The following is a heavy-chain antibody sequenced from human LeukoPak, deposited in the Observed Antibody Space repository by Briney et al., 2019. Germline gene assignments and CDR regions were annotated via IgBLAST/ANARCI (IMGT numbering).Heavy chain of an antibody. Sequence: GGSLRLSCSASGFTFSSYWMHWVRQAPGKGLVWVSRINSDGSSTSYADSVKGRFTISRDNAKNSLYLQMNSLRAEDTAVYYCARGVTKEIAAAESDYWGQGTLVTVSS. CDR2: INSDGSST. J-gene: IGHJ4*02. V-gene: IGHV3-74*01. CDR3: ARGVTKEIAAAESDY. CDR1: GFTFSSYW. D-gene: IGHD6-13*01.